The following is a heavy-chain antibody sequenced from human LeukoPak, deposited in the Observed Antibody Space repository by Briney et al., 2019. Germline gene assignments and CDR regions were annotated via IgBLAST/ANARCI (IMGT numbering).Heavy chain of an antibody. J-gene: IGHJ5*02. CDR2: IYYSGST. CDR1: GGSISSYY. V-gene: IGHV4-59*01. D-gene: IGHD6-13*01. Sequence: SETLSLTCTVSGGSISSYYWSWIRQPPGKGLEWIGYIYYSGSTNYNPSLKSRVTISVDTSKNQFSLKLSSVTAADTAVYYCARRGSSWSWFDPWGQGTLVTVSS. CDR3: ARRGSSWSWFDP.